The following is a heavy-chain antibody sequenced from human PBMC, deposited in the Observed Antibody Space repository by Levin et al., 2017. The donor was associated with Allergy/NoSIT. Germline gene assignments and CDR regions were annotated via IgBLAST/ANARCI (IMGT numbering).Heavy chain of an antibody. V-gene: IGHV3-7*01. CDR3: AGSGRWNDDILFDY. Sequence: GGSLRLSCAASGVTFSRSWMNWVRQAPGKGLEWVANIKQDGSDKNYVDSVKGRFTISRDNAENSLYLQMNSLRAEDTAVYYCAGSGRWNDDILFDYWGQGILVTVSS. D-gene: IGHD1-1*01. J-gene: IGHJ4*02. CDR1: GVTFSRSW. CDR2: IKQDGSDK.